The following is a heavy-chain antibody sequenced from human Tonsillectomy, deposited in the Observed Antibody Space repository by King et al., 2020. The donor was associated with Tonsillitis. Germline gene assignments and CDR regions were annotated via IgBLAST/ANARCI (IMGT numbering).Heavy chain of an antibody. Sequence: VQLVESGGGLVQPGGSLRLSCAASGFTFSSYAMSWVRQAPGKGLEWVSAISGSGGSTYYADSVKGRFTISRDNSKNTLYLQLNRLRAEDTAVYYCSTDDFLETAVHTTYYYYYGLDVWGQGTTVSVSS. V-gene: IGHV3-23*04. CDR2: ISGSGGST. D-gene: IGHD2-21*02. J-gene: IGHJ6*02. CDR1: GFTFSSYA. CDR3: STDDFLETAVHTTYYYYYGLDV.